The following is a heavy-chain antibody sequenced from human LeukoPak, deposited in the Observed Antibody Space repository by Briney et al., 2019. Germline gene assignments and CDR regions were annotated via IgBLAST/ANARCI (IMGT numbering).Heavy chain of an antibody. D-gene: IGHD2-15*01. CDR2: ISSSSSTI. CDR3: ARDHRSGYCSGGSCYVY. J-gene: IGHJ4*02. Sequence: GGSLRLSCAASGFTFSSYSMNWVRQAPGKGLEWVSYISSSSSTIYYADSVKGRFTISGDNAKNSLYLQMNSLRAEDTAVYYCARDHRSGYCSGGSCYVYWGQGTLVTVSS. CDR1: GFTFSSYS. V-gene: IGHV3-48*01.